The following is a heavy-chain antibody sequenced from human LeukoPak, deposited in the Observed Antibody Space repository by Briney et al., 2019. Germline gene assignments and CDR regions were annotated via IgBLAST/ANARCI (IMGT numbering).Heavy chain of an antibody. CDR1: GGSISSYY. J-gene: IGHJ4*02. CDR3: ARDSYSSTWYPSYYFDY. Sequence: PSETLSLTCTVSGGSISSYYWSWIRQPPGKGLEWIGYIYYSGSTNYNPSLKSRVTISVDTSKNQFSLKLSSVTAADTAVYYCARDSYSSTWYPSYYFDYWGQGTLVTVSS. V-gene: IGHV4-59*12. D-gene: IGHD6-13*01. CDR2: IYYSGST.